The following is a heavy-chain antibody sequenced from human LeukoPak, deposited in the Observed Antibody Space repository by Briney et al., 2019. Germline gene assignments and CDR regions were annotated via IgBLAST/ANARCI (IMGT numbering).Heavy chain of an antibody. CDR2: ISDDSSFT. V-gene: IGHV3-23*01. D-gene: IGHD3-22*01. CDR3: AKKDSGGSYNWFDP. Sequence: GGSLRLSCAASGLVFGKYAMAWVRQAPGKGLECVSIISDDSSFTYYLDSVKGRSTIFRDNSKNTLYLHMNSLKAEDTAVYYCAKKDSGGSYNWFDPWGQGTLVTVSS. J-gene: IGHJ5*02. CDR1: GLVFGKYA.